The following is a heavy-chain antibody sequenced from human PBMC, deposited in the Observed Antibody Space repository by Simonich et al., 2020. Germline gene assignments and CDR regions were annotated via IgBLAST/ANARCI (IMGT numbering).Heavy chain of an antibody. Sequence: QVQLQQWGAGLLKPSETLSLTCAVYGGSFSGYYWSWIRQPPGKGVEWIGEINHSGSTNYNPSLKIRVTISVDTSKNQFSLKLSSVTAADTAVYYCARGKGWKNAFDIWGQGTMVTVSS. CDR2: INHSGST. CDR3: ARGKGWKNAFDI. J-gene: IGHJ3*02. V-gene: IGHV4-34*01. D-gene: IGHD1-1*01. CDR1: GGSFSGYY.